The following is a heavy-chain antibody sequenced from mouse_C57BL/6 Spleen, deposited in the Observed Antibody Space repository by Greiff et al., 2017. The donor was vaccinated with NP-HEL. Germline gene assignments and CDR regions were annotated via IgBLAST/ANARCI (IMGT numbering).Heavy chain of an antibody. CDR1: GFTFSSYT. CDR2: ISGGGGNT. D-gene: IGHD1-1*01. V-gene: IGHV5-9*01. CDR3: ARQGYYGSSYGYFDV. J-gene: IGHJ1*03. Sequence: EVQVVESGGGLVKPGGSLKLSCAASGFTFSSYTMSWVRQTPEKRLEWVATISGGGGNTYYPDSVKGRFTISRDNAKNTLYLQMSSLRSEDTALYDCARQGYYGSSYGYFDVWGTGTTVTVSS.